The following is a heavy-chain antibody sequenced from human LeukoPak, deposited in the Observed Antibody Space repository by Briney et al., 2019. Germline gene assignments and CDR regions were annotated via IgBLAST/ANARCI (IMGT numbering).Heavy chain of an antibody. CDR2: ISSSSSTI. CDR3: ARVTYQLLLYYYYYMDV. CDR1: GFTFNTFN. Sequence: GGSLRLSCAASGFTFNTFNMNWVRQAPGKGLEWVSYISSSSSTIYYADSVKGRFTISRDNAKNSLYLQMNSLRAEDTAVYYCARVTYQLLLYYYYYMDVWGKGTTVTVSS. J-gene: IGHJ6*03. V-gene: IGHV3-48*04. D-gene: IGHD2-2*01.